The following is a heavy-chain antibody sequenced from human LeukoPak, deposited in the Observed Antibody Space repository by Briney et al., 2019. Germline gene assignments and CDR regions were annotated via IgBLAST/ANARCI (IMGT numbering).Heavy chain of an antibody. CDR1: GFTFSSYS. J-gene: IGHJ4*02. D-gene: IGHD5-12*01. CDR2: ISSSSSYI. V-gene: IGHV3-21*01. Sequence: PGGSLRLSCAASGFTFSSYSMNWVRQAPGKGLEWVLSISSSSSYIYYADSVKGRFTISRDNAKNSLYLQMNSLRAEDTAVYYCARGTSGYDWNFDYWGQGTLVTVSS. CDR3: ARGTSGYDWNFDY.